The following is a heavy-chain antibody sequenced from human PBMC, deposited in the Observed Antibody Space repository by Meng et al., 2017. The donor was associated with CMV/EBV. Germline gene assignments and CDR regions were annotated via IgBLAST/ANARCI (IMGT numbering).Heavy chain of an antibody. D-gene: IGHD3-9*01. CDR2: ISAYNGNT. CDR1: GYTFTSYG. CDR3: ARNAFGNDILSYFDY. Sequence: ASVKVSCKASGYTFTSYGISWVRQAPGQGLEWMGWISAYNGNTNYAQKLRGRVTMTTDTSTSTAYMELRSLRSDDTAVYYCARNAFGNDILSYFDYWGQGTLVTVSS. J-gene: IGHJ4*02. V-gene: IGHV1-18*01.